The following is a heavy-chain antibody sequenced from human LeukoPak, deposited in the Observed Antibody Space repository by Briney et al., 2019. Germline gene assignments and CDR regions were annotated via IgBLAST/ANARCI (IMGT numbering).Heavy chain of an antibody. D-gene: IGHD3-3*01. CDR3: ARDASGRLVLRFLEWLSGGLYYFDY. CDR2: IHSSGST. CDR1: GGSIISYY. J-gene: IGHJ4*02. V-gene: IGHV4-59*12. Sequence: SETLSLTCTVSGGSIISYYWSWIRQPPGKGLEWIGYIHSSGSTNYSPSLKSRVTFSVDTSKNQFSLKLSSVTAADTAVYYCARDASGRLVLRFLEWLSGGLYYFDYWGQGTLVTVSS.